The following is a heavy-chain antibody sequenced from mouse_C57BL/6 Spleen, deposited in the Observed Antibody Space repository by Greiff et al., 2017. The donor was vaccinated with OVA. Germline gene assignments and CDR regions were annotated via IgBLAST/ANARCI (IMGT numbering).Heavy chain of an antibody. V-gene: IGHV1-26*01. CDR1: GYTFTDYY. J-gene: IGHJ4*01. D-gene: IGHD1-1*01. CDR3: ARSSYYDGSSYVYAMDY. CDR2: INPNNGGT. Sequence: VQLKESGPELVKPGASVKISCKASGYTFTDYYMNWVKQSHGKSLEWIGDINPNNGGTSYNQKFKGKATLTVDKSSSTAYMELRSLTSEDSAVYYCARSSYYDGSSYVYAMDYWGQGTSVTVSS.